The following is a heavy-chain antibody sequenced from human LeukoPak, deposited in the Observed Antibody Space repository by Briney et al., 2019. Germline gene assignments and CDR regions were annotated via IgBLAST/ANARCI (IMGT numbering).Heavy chain of an antibody. V-gene: IGHV3-11*01. CDR3: ARDLNEWLSPIDY. D-gene: IGHD6-19*01. CDR2: ISSSGSTI. Sequence: GGSLRLSCAASGFTFSDYYMSWIRQAPGKGLEWVSYISSSGSTIYYADSVKGRFTISRDNAKNSLYLQMNSLRAEDTAVYYCARDLNEWLSPIDYWGQGTLVTVSS. CDR1: GFTFSDYY. J-gene: IGHJ4*02.